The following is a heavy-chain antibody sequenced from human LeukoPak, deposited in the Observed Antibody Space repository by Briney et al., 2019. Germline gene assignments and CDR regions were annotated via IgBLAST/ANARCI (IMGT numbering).Heavy chain of an antibody. V-gene: IGHV4-34*01. D-gene: IGHD4-17*01. CDR1: GGSFKSYY. CDR3: ARGDDYGDYVGAFDI. Sequence: RPSETLSLTCAVYGGSFKSYYWSWIRQPPGKGLEWIGEINHSGSTNYNPSLKSRVTISVDTSKNQFSLKLSSVTAADTTVYYCARGDDYGDYVGAFDIWGQGTMVTVSS. J-gene: IGHJ3*02. CDR2: INHSGST.